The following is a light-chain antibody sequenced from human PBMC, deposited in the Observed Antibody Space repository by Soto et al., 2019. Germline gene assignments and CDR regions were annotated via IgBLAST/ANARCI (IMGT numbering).Light chain of an antibody. Sequence: DIQMTQSPSTLSASVGDRVTITCRASQSIDIWLAWYQQKPGKAPKHLIYKASNLESGVPSRFSGSGSGTEFTLTISSLQADDSATYYCQHYYGYSRTFGQGTKLEIK. CDR1: QSIDIW. V-gene: IGKV1-5*03. J-gene: IGKJ2*01. CDR2: KAS. CDR3: QHYYGYSRT.